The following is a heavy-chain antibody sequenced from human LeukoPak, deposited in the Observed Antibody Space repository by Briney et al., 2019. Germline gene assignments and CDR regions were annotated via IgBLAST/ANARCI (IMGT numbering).Heavy chain of an antibody. D-gene: IGHD6-13*01. V-gene: IGHV1-2*02. Sequence: GASVKVSCKASGYTFTGYYMHWVRQAPGQGLEWMGWINPNSGGTNYAQKFQGRVTMTRDTSISTAYMELSRLRSDDTAVYYCARSSIGYSSSWYRGWGQGTLVTVSS. CDR3: ARSSIGYSSSWYRG. CDR2: INPNSGGT. CDR1: GYTFTGYY. J-gene: IGHJ4*02.